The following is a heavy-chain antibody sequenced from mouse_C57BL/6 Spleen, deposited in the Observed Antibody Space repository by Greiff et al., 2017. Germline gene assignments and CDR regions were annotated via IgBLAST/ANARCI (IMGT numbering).Heavy chain of an antibody. Sequence: QVQLQQSGAELVRPGTSVKVSCKASGYAFTNYLIEWVKQRPGQGIEWIGVINPGSGGTNYNEKFKGKATLTADKSSSTAYMQLSSLTSEDSAVYFCARERDGYGFAYWGQGTLVTVSA. CDR2: INPGSGGT. CDR3: ARERDGYGFAY. D-gene: IGHD2-2*01. V-gene: IGHV1-54*01. J-gene: IGHJ3*01. CDR1: GYAFTNYL.